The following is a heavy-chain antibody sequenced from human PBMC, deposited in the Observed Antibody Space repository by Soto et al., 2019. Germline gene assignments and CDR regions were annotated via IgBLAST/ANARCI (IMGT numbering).Heavy chain of an antibody. CDR2: IYHIGRP. Sequence: QVQLQESGPRLVKPSQTLSLTCTVSGRSVTSGGYYWTWIRQHPGRGLEWIGYIYHIGRPSYNPSLESRVTISLDTSKNQFSLNLTAVTAADTAIYHCVRDRALDSSGHWFDTWGQGILVTVSS. CDR1: GRSVTSGGYY. D-gene: IGHD6-19*01. J-gene: IGHJ5*02. V-gene: IGHV4-31*03. CDR3: VRDRALDSSGHWFDT.